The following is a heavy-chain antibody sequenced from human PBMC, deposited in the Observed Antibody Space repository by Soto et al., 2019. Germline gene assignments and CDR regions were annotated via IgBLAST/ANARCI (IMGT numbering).Heavy chain of an antibody. J-gene: IGHJ4*02. D-gene: IGHD6-19*01. CDR3: AKAYSSGWDFFDY. CDR1: GFTFSTYA. CDR2: ISGGSGGGST. V-gene: IGHV3-23*01. Sequence: XVSLRLSCAASGFTFSTYAMSWVRQTPGKGLEWVSGISGGSGGGSTYYADSVKGRFTISRDSSKNTVYLQMNSLRAEDTAVYYCAKAYSSGWDFFDYWGQGTLVTVSS.